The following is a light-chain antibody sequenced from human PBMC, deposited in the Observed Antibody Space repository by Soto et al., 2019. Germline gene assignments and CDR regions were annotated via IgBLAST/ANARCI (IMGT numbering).Light chain of an antibody. CDR2: DNN. CDR3: GTWDNSLSAGV. J-gene: IGLJ1*01. CDR1: SSNIGNNY. Sequence: QSVLTQPPSVSAAPGQKVTISCSGSSSNIGNNYVSWYQQLPGTAPKLLIYDNNKRPSGIPDRFSGSKSGTSATLGITGLQTGDEADYYCGTWDNSLSAGVFGTGTK. V-gene: IGLV1-51*01.